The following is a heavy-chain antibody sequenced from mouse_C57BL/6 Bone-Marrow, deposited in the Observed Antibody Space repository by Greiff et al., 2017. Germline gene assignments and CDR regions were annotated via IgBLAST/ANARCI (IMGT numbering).Heavy chain of an antibody. CDR1: GFSLTSYA. Sequence: QVQLKQSGPGLVAPSQSLSITCTVSGFSLTSYAISWVRQPPGKGLEWLGVIWTGGGTNYNSALKSRLSISKDNSKSQVFLKMNSLQTDDTARYYCARNPSMVAYWYFDVWGTGTTVTVSS. D-gene: IGHD2-9*01. CDR3: ARNPSMVAYWYFDV. J-gene: IGHJ1*03. V-gene: IGHV2-9-1*01. CDR2: IWTGGGT.